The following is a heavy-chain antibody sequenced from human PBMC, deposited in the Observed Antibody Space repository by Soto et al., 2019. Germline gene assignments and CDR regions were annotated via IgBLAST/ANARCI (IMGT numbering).Heavy chain of an antibody. Sequence: GGSLRLSCAASGFTFSSYNMNWVRQAPGKGLEWVSYISGSSGTIYYADSVKGRFTIARDNAKNSLYLQMNSLRAEDTAVYYCARSVHCGITNCYYNFWGQGTLVTVSS. J-gene: IGHJ4*02. CDR1: GFTFSSYN. D-gene: IGHD2-2*01. CDR3: ARSVHCGITNCYYNF. V-gene: IGHV3-48*01. CDR2: ISGSSGTI.